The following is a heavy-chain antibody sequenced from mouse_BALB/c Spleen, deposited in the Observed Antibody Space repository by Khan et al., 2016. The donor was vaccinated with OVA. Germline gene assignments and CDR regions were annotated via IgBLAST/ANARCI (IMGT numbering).Heavy chain of an antibody. CDR1: GYSFTSYY. D-gene: IGHD1-1*01. CDR2: IDPFNDDT. CDR3: ARHGSSSWFAY. Sequence: VQLQQSGPELMKPGASVTISCTASGYSFTSYYIHWVKQSHGKSLEWIGYIDPFNDDTNYNQKFKGKATLTVDRSSSTAYMHLSSLTSDDSAVYYCARHGSSSWFAYWGQGTLVTVAA. J-gene: IGHJ3*01. V-gene: IGHV1S135*01.